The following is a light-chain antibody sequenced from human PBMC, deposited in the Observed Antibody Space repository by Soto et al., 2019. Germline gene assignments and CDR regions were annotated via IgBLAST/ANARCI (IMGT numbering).Light chain of an antibody. J-gene: IGLJ3*02. V-gene: IGLV2-8*01. CDR2: EVS. CDR3: TSYVGSDMGV. Sequence: QSALTQPPSASGSPGQSVTISCTGTSSDVGAYKYVSWYQQYPGKAPKLMIYEVSKRPSGVPDRFSGSKSGNTASLTVSGLQAEDAADYCCTSYVGSDMGVFGGGTKVTVL. CDR1: SSDVGAYKY.